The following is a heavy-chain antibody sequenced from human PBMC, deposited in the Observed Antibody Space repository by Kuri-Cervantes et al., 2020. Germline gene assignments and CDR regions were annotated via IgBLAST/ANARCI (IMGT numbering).Heavy chain of an antibody. V-gene: IGHV3-7*03. J-gene: IGHJ4*02. CDR3: TGDDDTQRGDY. CDR1: GFIFSNYW. D-gene: IGHD3-16*01. CDR2: IKHSET. Sequence: ETLSLTCAASGFIFSNYWMSWVRQAPGKGLEWVANIKHSETLYVDSVKGRFTISRDNAKNSLYLQMNSRRAEDTAVYYCTGDDDTQRGDYWGQGTLVTVSS.